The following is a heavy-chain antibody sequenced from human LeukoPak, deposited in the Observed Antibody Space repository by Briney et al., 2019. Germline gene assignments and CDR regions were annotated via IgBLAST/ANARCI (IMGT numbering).Heavy chain of an antibody. D-gene: IGHD6-19*01. J-gene: IGHJ4*02. V-gene: IGHV4-59*01. Sequence: SETLSLTCTVSGGSISSYYWSWIRQPPGKGLEWIGYIYYSGSTNYNPSLKRRVTISVDTSKNQFSLKLSSVTAADTAVYYCARGRDSSGWQADYWGQGTLVTVSS. CDR2: IYYSGST. CDR1: GGSISSYY. CDR3: ARGRDSSGWQADY.